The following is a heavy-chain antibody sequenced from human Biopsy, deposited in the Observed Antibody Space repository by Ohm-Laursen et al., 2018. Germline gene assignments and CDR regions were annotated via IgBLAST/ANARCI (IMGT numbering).Heavy chain of an antibody. CDR1: GFIFDDYA. D-gene: IGHD1-1*01. CDR2: ISWNSDSI. V-gene: IGHV3-9*01. CDR3: AADINVWNVNY. Sequence: SLRLSCAASGFIFDDYAMHWVRQAPGKGLEWVSGISWNSDSIGYADSVKGRFTISRDNAKKSLYLQMNSLRSEDTAVYYCAADINVWNVNYWGQGTQVTVSS. J-gene: IGHJ4*02.